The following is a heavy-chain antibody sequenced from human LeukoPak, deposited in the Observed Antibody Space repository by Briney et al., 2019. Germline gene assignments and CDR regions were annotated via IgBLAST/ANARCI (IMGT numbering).Heavy chain of an antibody. CDR1: GFTFSSYS. CDR2: IWYDGSNK. Sequence: GGSLRLSCAASGFTFSSYSMNWVRQAPGKGLEWVAVIWYDGSNKYYADSVKGRFTISRDNSKNTLYLQMNSLRAEDTAVYYCARDWDSSGPNYFDYWGQGTLVTVSS. V-gene: IGHV3-33*08. D-gene: IGHD6-19*01. J-gene: IGHJ4*02. CDR3: ARDWDSSGPNYFDY.